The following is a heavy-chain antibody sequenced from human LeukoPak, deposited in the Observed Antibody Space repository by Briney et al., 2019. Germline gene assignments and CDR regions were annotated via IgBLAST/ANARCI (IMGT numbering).Heavy chain of an antibody. CDR3: AKDREKLIRGVTNFDY. CDR1: GYTFTGYY. Sequence: ASVKVSCKASGYTFTGYYMHWVRQAPGQGLEWMGWINPNSGGTNYAQKFQGRVSMTRDTSISTAYMELSRLRSDDTAVYYCAKDREKLIRGVTNFDYWGQGTLVTVSS. V-gene: IGHV1-2*02. J-gene: IGHJ4*02. D-gene: IGHD3-10*01. CDR2: INPNSGGT.